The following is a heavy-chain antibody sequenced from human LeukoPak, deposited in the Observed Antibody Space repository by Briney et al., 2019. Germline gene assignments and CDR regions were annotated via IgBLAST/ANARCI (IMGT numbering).Heavy chain of an antibody. Sequence: GGSLRLSCAASGFTFSNASMSWVRQAPGKGLEWVGRIKNKTDGETTDYAAPVKGRFTISRDDSKYTLHLQMNSLKTEDTAVYYCTRERRDSSRHLYYVDYWGQGTLVTVSS. CDR2: IKNKTDGETT. CDR1: GFTFSNAS. CDR3: TRERRDSSRHLYYVDY. V-gene: IGHV3-15*01. D-gene: IGHD6-13*01. J-gene: IGHJ4*02.